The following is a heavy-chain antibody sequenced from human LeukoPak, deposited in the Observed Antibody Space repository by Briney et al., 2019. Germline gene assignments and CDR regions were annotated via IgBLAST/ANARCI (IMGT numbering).Heavy chain of an antibody. D-gene: IGHD3-22*01. V-gene: IGHV4-34*01. CDR2: MYHSGST. Sequence: KPSETLSLTCAVYGGSFSGHYWSWIRQPPGKGLEWIGEMYHSGSTNYNPSLKSRVTISVDTSKNQFSLKLSSVTAADTAVYYCARVTGRVGYYDSSGYYYDYWGQGTLVTVSS. J-gene: IGHJ4*02. CDR3: ARVTGRVGYYDSSGYYYDY. CDR1: GGSFSGHY.